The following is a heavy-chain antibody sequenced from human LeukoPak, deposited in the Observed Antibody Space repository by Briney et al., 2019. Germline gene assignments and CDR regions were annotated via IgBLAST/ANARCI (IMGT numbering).Heavy chain of an antibody. V-gene: IGHV3-11*01. CDR2: ISSSGSTI. D-gene: IGHD3-22*01. J-gene: IGHJ4*02. CDR1: GSRFSDHY. Sequence: GGSLRLSCAASGSRFSDHYMSWIRQAPGKGLEWVSYISSSGSTIYYADSVKGRFTISRDNAKNSLYLQMNSLRAEDTAVYYCARFDYDSGYYFDYWGQGTLVTVSS. CDR3: ARFDYDSGYYFDY.